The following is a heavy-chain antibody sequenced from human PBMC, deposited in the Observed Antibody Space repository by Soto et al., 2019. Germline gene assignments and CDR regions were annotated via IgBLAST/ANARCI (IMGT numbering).Heavy chain of an antibody. Sequence: QVQLVESGGGVVQSGRSLRLSCAASGFTFSRYEMHWVRQAPGKGLQWVAVMPYDGSNKYYADSVKGRFTISRDNSKNTLYLQMNSLSPEDTAVYYCAKNSDYSGFDYWGQGTLVTVSS. V-gene: IGHV3-30*18. CDR1: GFTFSRYE. J-gene: IGHJ4*02. CDR3: AKNSDYSGFDY. D-gene: IGHD1-26*01. CDR2: MPYDGSNK.